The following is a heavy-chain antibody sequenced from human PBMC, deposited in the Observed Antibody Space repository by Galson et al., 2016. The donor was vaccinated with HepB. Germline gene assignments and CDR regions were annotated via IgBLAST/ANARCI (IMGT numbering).Heavy chain of an antibody. D-gene: IGHD6-19*01. Sequence: ETLSLTCTVSGGSISSHYWSWIRQPPGKGLEWTGYIYDSETTTYNPSLRSRVTISADTSKNQFSVKVTSVTAADTAVYYCARMRSGGWFDYWGQGTLVTVSS. V-gene: IGHV4-59*11. J-gene: IGHJ4*02. CDR1: GGSISSHY. CDR2: IYDSETT. CDR3: ARMRSGGWFDY.